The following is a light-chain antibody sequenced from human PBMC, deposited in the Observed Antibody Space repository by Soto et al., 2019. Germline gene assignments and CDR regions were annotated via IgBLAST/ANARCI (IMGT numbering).Light chain of an antibody. CDR3: QQYVSLIT. J-gene: IGKJ5*01. V-gene: IGKV3-20*01. CDR2: GAS. Sequence: EIVLTQSPGTLSLSPGERATLSCRASQTVSSSYLAWYQQKPGQAPRLLIYGASSRATGIPDRFSGSGSGTDFTLTISRLEPEDFAVYFCQQYVSLITFGQGTRLEIK. CDR1: QTVSSSY.